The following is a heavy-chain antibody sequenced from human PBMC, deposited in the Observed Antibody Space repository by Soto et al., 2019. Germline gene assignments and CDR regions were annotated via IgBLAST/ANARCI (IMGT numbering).Heavy chain of an antibody. CDR3: VKPPVITASYYYYDMDV. J-gene: IGHJ6*02. CDR1: GFTFSTYP. CDR2: ISVSGIST. V-gene: IGHV3-23*01. Sequence: PGGSLRLSCAASGFTFSTYPMIWVRQAPGKGLEWVSGISVSGISTYYTDSVKGRFTISRDNSKNTVFLQMNSLRDEDTAVYYCVKPPVITASYYYYDMDVWGQGTTVTVSS. D-gene: IGHD4-4*01.